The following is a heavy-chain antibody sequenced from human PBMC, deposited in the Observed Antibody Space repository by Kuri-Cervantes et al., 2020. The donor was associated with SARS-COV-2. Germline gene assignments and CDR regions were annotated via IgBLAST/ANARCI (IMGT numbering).Heavy chain of an antibody. CDR1: GFTFSGHW. Sequence: GESLKISCAASGFTFSGHWIHWVRQAPGKGLVWVSRINPDGSYTNNADSVKGRFTLSRDNAKNMLFLQMNSLRAEDTAVYYCARDSRGDLQYIYGMDVWGQGTTVTVSS. V-gene: IGHV3-74*01. D-gene: IGHD3-10*01. CDR2: INPDGSYT. CDR3: ARDSRGDLQYIYGMDV. J-gene: IGHJ6*02.